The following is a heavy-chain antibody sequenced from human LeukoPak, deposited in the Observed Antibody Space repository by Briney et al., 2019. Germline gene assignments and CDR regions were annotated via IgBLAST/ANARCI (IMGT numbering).Heavy chain of an antibody. CDR2: IIPILGIA. V-gene: IGHV1-69*04. J-gene: IGHJ5*02. Sequence: SVKVSCKASGYTFTSYGISWVRQAPGQGLEWMGRIIPILGIANYAQKFQGRVTITADKSTSTAYMELSSLRSEDTAVYYCARDSEYCSGGSCYPNWFDPWGQGTLVTVSS. CDR3: ARDSEYCSGGSCYPNWFDP. CDR1: GYTFTSYG. D-gene: IGHD2-15*01.